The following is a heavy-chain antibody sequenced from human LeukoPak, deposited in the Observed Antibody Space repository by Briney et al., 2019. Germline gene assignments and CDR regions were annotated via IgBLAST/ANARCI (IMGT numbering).Heavy chain of an antibody. V-gene: IGHV4-4*09. Sequence: SETLSLTCTVSGGSISSYYWSWIRQPPGKGLEWIGYIYTSGSTNYNPSLKSRVTISVDTYKNQFSLKLSSVTAADTAVYYCARQTIAGDGMDVWGKGTTVTVSS. CDR2: IYTSGST. D-gene: IGHD1-26*01. J-gene: IGHJ6*04. CDR1: GGSISSYY. CDR3: ARQTIAGDGMDV.